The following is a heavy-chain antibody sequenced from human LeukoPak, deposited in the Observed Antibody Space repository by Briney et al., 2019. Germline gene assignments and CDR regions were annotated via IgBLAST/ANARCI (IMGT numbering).Heavy chain of an antibody. J-gene: IGHJ4*02. V-gene: IGHV3-30*02. Sequence: GGSLRLPCAASGFAFSSYAMHWVRQPPAKGLEWVTFIRYDGSITYYADSVKGRFTISRDNSKNTLYLQMKSLRAEDTAVYYCAKDENWRTLDYWGQGTLVTVSS. CDR1: GFAFSSYA. D-gene: IGHD1-1*01. CDR3: AKDENWRTLDY. CDR2: IRYDGSIT.